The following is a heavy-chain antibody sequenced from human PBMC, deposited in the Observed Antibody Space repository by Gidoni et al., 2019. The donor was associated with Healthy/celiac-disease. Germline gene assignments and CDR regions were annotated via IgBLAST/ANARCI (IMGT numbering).Heavy chain of an antibody. J-gene: IGHJ6*02. Sequence: QVQLVESGGGGVQPGRSLRLSCAASGFTFRSSAMPWVRQAPGKGLGGVAVISYDGSNKYYADSVKGRFTISRDNSKNTLYLQMNSLRAEDTAVYYCARDIVGATETYYYYYYGMDVWGQGTTVTVSS. D-gene: IGHD1-26*01. CDR1: GFTFRSSA. CDR3: ARDIVGATETYYYYYYGMDV. V-gene: IGHV3-30-3*01. CDR2: ISYDGSNK.